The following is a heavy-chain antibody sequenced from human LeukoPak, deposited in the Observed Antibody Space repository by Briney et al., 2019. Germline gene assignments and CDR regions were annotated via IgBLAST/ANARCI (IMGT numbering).Heavy chain of an antibody. Sequence: SETLSLTCAVYGGSFSGYYWSWIRQPPGKGPEWIGEINHSGSTNYNPSLKSRVTISVDTSKNQFSLKLSSVTAADTAVYYCARAGSRNTITSNYWGRGTLVTVSS. CDR2: INHSGST. V-gene: IGHV4-34*01. CDR1: GGSFSGYY. D-gene: IGHD3-16*01. CDR3: ARAGSRNTITSNY. J-gene: IGHJ4*02.